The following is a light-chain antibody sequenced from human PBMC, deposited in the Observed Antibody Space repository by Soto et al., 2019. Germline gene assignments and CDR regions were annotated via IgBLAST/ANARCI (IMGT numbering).Light chain of an antibody. CDR1: SSDVGAYTF. CDR2: DVS. V-gene: IGLV2-14*03. J-gene: IGLJ1*01. CDR3: SSYTSSSTHV. Sequence: QSVLTQPASVSGSPGQSITISCTGTSSDVGAYTFVSWYQQHPDKVPKLLIFDVSRRPSGVSERFSGSKSGNTASLTISGLQPEEEADYYCSSYTSSSTHVFGSGTKLTVL.